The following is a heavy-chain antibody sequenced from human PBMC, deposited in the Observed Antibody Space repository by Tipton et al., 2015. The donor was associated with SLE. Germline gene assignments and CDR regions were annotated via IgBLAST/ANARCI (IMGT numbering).Heavy chain of an antibody. D-gene: IGHD4-17*01. V-gene: IGHV4-4*07. CDR2: IYTSGST. CDR1: GGSLSSYY. CDR3: ARSYGDYVNWFDP. J-gene: IGHJ5*02. Sequence: TLSLTCTVSGGSLSSYYWSWIRQPAGKGLEWIGRIYTSGSTNHNPSLKSRVTMSVDTSKNQFSLKLSSVTAADTAVYYCARSYGDYVNWFDPWGQGTLVTVSS.